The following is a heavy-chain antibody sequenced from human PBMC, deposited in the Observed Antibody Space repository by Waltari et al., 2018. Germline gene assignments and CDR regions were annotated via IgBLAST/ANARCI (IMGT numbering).Heavy chain of an antibody. CDR3: ARDRGWGITDY. J-gene: IGHJ4*02. Sequence: QVQLQESGPGLVKPSATLSLTCTVSGDSISTYYWSWIRQPPGKGLAWIGYASYSGGSNYNPSLKSRVTISVDTSKNQFSLNLNSVTVADTAVYFCARDRGWGITDYWGQGILVTVSS. CDR1: GDSISTYY. V-gene: IGHV4-59*01. CDR2: ASYSGGS. D-gene: IGHD7-27*01.